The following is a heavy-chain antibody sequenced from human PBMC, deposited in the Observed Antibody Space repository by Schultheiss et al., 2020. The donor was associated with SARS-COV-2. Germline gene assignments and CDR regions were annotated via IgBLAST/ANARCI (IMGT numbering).Heavy chain of an antibody. CDR3: ARDREVRGAYFDY. CDR1: GFTFSSYG. V-gene: IGHV3-33*01. Sequence: GESLKISCAASGFTFSSYGMHWVRQAPGKGLEWVAVIWYDGSNKYYADSVKGRFTISRDNSKNTLYLQMNSLRAEDTAVYYCARDREVRGAYFDYWGQGTLVTVSS. CDR2: IWYDGSNK. D-gene: IGHD3-10*01. J-gene: IGHJ4*02.